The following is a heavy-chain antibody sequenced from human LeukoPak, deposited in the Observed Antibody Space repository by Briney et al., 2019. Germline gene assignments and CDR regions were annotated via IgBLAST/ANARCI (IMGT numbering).Heavy chain of an antibody. CDR1: GGFISSYY. D-gene: IGHD2-21*02. CDR2: IYYSWST. V-gene: IGHV4-59*12. CDR3: ASPGNIVVVTAKEALVDDAFDI. J-gene: IGHJ3*02. Sequence: PSETLSLACTVSGGFISSYYWIWIRQPPAKGLEWIGYIYYSWSTNYNPSLKSRVTISVDKSKNQFSLKLSSVTAADTAVYYCASPGNIVVVTAKEALVDDAFDIWGQGTMVTVSS.